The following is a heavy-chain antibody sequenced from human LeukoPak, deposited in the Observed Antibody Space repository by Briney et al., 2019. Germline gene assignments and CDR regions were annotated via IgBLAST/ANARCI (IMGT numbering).Heavy chain of an antibody. CDR3: ARGSGGYYEEYFDY. J-gene: IGHJ4*02. V-gene: IGHV4-34*01. D-gene: IGHD3-22*01. Sequence: ETLSLTCAVYGGSFSGYYWSWIRQPPGKGLEWIGEINHSGSTNYNPSLKSRVTISVDTSKNQFSLKLSSVTAADTAVYYCARGSGGYYEEYFDYWGQGTLVTVSS. CDR2: INHSGST. CDR1: GGSFSGYY.